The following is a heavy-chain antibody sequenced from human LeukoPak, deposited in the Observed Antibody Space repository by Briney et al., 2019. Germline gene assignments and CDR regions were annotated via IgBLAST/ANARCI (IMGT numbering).Heavy chain of an antibody. CDR2: MNPNSGNT. CDR3: ARGGYYGSGNDFRFDP. CDR1: GYTFTSYD. J-gene: IGHJ5*02. Sequence: ASVKVSCKASGYTFTSYDINWVRQATGQGLEWMGWMNPNSGNTGYAQKFQGRVTITRNTSISTAYMELSSPRSEDTAVYYCARGGYYGSGNDFRFDPWGQGTLVTVSS. D-gene: IGHD3-10*01. V-gene: IGHV1-8*03.